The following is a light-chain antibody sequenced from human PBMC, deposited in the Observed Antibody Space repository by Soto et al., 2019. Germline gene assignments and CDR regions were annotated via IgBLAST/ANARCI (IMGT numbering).Light chain of an antibody. V-gene: IGLV2-23*02. CDR3: CSYAGSSTFV. J-gene: IGLJ2*01. CDR1: SSDVGSYNL. Sequence: QSVLTQPASVSGSPGQSITISCTGTSSDVGSYNLVSWYQQHPGKAPKLMIYEVSKRPSGVSNRFSGSKSGNTASLTISGLQAEDEADYYCCSYAGSSTFVFGRGTKLTVL. CDR2: EVS.